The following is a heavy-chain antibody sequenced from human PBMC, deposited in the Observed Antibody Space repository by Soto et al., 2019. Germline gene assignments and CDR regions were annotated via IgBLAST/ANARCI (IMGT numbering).Heavy chain of an antibody. CDR3: ARDDYPYYDDSSGYHFDY. D-gene: IGHD3-22*01. CDR2: ISDSSSTI. CDR1: GFTFSTYN. V-gene: IGHV3-48*01. J-gene: IGHJ4*02. Sequence: GSLRLSCAASGFTFSTYNMNWVRQAPGKGLEWVSYISDSSSTIHYADSVKGRFTISRDNAKNSLYLQMNSLRAEDTALYYCARDDYPYYDDSSGYHFDYWGQGALVTVSS.